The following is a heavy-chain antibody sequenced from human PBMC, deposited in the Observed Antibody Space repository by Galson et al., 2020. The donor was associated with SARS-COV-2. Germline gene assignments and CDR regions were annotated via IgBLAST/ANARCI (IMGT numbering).Heavy chain of an antibody. CDR3: ARMGYDILTGYGYDGMDV. Sequence: SGPTLVKPTQTLTLTCPFSGFSLSTSGMCVSWIRQPPGKALEWLALIDWDDDKYYSTPLKTRHTISKDTSKSQVVLTMTNMDPVDTATYYCARMGYDILTGYGYDGMDVWGQGTTVTVSS. CDR1: GFSLSTSGMC. CDR2: IDWDDDK. J-gene: IGHJ6*02. D-gene: IGHD3-9*01. V-gene: IGHV2-70*01.